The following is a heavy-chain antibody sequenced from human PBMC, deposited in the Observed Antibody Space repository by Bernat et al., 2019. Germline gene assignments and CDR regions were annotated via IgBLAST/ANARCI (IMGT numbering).Heavy chain of an antibody. J-gene: IGHJ3*02. Sequence: QVQLVQSGAEVKKPGSSVKVSCKASGGTFSSYAISWVRQAPGQGLEWMGRIIPILGIANYAQKFQGRVTITADKSTSTAYMELSSLRSEDTAVYYCARAKRFGSYYYGAFDIWGQGTMVTVSS. V-gene: IGHV1-69*04. CDR1: GGTFSSYA. CDR2: IIPILGIA. D-gene: IGHD1-26*01. CDR3: ARAKRFGSYYYGAFDI.